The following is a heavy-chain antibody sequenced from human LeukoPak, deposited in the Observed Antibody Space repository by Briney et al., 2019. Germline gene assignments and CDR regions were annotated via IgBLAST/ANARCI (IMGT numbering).Heavy chain of an antibody. J-gene: IGHJ4*02. CDR2: IYSGGST. D-gene: IGHD3-22*01. CDR3: ARDSTYYYDSSGSDY. V-gene: IGHV3-66*02. CDR1: GFIFSSYA. Sequence: GGSLRLSCAASGFIFSSYAMTWVRQAPGQGLEWVSVIYSGGSTYYADSVKGRFTISRDNSKNTLYLQMNSLRAEDTAVYYCARDSTYYYDSSGSDYWGQGTLVTVSS.